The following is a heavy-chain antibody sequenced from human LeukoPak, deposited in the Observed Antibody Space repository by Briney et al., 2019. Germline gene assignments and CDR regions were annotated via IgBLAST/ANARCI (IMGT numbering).Heavy chain of an antibody. D-gene: IGHD3-3*01. Sequence: SETLSLTCTVSGGSISSGGYYWSWIRQHPGKGLEWTGYIYYSGSTYYNPSLKSRVTISVDTSKNQFSLKLSSVTAADTAVYYCARAYYDFWSGYFYYYGMDVWGQGTTVTVSS. V-gene: IGHV4-31*03. CDR2: IYYSGST. J-gene: IGHJ6*02. CDR3: ARAYYDFWSGYFYYYGMDV. CDR1: GGSISSGGYY.